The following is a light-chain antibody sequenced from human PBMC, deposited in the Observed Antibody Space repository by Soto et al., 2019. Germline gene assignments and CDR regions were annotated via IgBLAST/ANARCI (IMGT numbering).Light chain of an antibody. V-gene: IGKV1-5*03. CDR2: KAS. CDR3: QQYHTWWT. J-gene: IGKJ1*01. Sequence: DIQMTQSPSTLSASVGDRDTITCGASQSISSWLAWYQQKPGNAPKILIYKASSLESGVPSRLSGSGSGTEFTLTISSLQPDDFATYYCQQYHTWWTFGQGTKVEI. CDR1: QSISSW.